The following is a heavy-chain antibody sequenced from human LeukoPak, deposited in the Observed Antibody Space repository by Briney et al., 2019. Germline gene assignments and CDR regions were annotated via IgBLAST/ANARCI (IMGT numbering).Heavy chain of an antibody. J-gene: IGHJ3*02. V-gene: IGHV4-61*02. CDR2: IYTSGST. Sequence: PSETLSLTCTVSGGSISSGSYYWSWIRQPAGKGLEWIGRIYTSGSTNYNPSLKSRVTISVDTSKNQFSLKLSSVTAADTAVYYCARGWTFDIWGQGTMVTVSS. CDR1: GGSISSGSYY. CDR3: ARGWTFDI. D-gene: IGHD1-1*01.